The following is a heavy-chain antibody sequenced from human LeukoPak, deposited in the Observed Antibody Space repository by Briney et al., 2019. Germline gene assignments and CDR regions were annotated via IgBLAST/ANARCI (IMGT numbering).Heavy chain of an antibody. CDR1: GFTFSSYA. V-gene: IGHV3-23*01. D-gene: IGHD2-21*02. J-gene: IGHJ4*02. CDR2: ISGSGGST. Sequence: GGSLRLSCAAFGFTFSSYAMSWVRQAPGKGLEWVSAISGSGGSTYYADPVKGRFTISRDNSKNTLYLQMNSLRAEDTAVYYCAKSVVVTARYYFDYWGQGTLVTVSS. CDR3: AKSVVVTARYYFDY.